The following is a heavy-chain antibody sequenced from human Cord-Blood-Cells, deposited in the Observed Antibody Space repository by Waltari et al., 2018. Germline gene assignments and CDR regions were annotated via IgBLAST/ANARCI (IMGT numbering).Heavy chain of an antibody. J-gene: IGHJ5*02. CDR2: IYHSGST. D-gene: IGHD3-10*01. CDR3: ARVGGITMVQGVITNLNGWFDP. Sequence: WIGYIYHSGSTYYNPSLKSRVTISVDMSKNQFSLKLSSVTAADTAVYYCARVGGITMVQGVITNLNGWFDPWGQGTLVTVSS. V-gene: IGHV4-30-2*01.